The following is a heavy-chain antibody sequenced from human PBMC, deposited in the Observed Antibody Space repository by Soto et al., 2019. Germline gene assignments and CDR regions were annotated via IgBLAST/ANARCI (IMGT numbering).Heavy chain of an antibody. J-gene: IGHJ4*02. CDR1: GYTFTGYY. D-gene: IGHD3-10*01. V-gene: IGHV1-2*02. CDR2: INPNSGGT. CDR3: ARDGPRGVIITRYYFDY. Sequence: ASVKVFCKASGYTFTGYYMHWVRQAPGQGLEWMGWINPNSGGTNYAQKFQGRVTMTRDTSISTAYMELSRLRSDDTAAYYCARDGPRGVIITRYYFDYWGQGTLVTVSS.